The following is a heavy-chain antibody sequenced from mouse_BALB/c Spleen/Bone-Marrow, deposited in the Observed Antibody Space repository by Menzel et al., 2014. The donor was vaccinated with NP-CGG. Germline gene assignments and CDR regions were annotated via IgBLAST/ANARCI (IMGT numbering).Heavy chain of an antibody. CDR1: GFTFTDYY. CDR2: IRNKAYGYTT. J-gene: IGHJ4*01. V-gene: IGHV7-3*02. CDR3: ARFPMDY. Sequence: EVQVVESGGGLVQPGGSLRLSCTTSGFTFTDYYMSWVRQPPGKALEWLAFIRNKAYGYTTEYSESVRGRFTISRDNSQSILYLQMNTLRAEDSATYYCARFPMDYWGQGTSVTVSS.